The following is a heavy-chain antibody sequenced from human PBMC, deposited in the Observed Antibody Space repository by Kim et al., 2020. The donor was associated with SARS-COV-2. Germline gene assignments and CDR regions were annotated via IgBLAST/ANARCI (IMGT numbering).Heavy chain of an antibody. V-gene: IGHV3-30*03. J-gene: IGHJ5*02. CDR3: ASSGYSYGYYWFDP. D-gene: IGHD5-18*01. Sequence: GGSLRLSCAASGFTFSSYGMHWVRQAPGKGLEWVAVISYDGSNKYYADSVKGRFTISRDNSKNTLYLQMNSLRAEDTAVYYCASSGYSYGYYWFDPWGQGTLVTVSS. CDR2: ISYDGSNK. CDR1: GFTFSSYG.